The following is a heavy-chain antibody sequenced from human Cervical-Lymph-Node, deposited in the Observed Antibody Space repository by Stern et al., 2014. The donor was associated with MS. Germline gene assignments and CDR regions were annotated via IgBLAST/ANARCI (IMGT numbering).Heavy chain of an antibody. CDR2: ISCNRCTI. D-gene: IGHD3-16*01. V-gene: IGHV3-9*01. Sequence: EVQLVESEGDFVQPGRSLRLSCVGRGFTFDDHAMHWVREVAGKGLEWVSGISCNRCTICYADFVKRRFPISRDNAKKSLHLHMNSLTIEDTALYYCAKAGRFLDWSHGYFDSWGQGTLVTVSS. J-gene: IGHJ4*02. CDR3: AKAGRFLDWSHGYFDS. CDR1: GFTFDDHA.